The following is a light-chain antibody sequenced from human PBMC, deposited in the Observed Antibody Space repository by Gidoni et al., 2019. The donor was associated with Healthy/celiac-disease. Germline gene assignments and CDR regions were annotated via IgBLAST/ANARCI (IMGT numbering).Light chain of an antibody. CDR3: SSYTSSSILYV. J-gene: IGLJ1*01. CDR2: EVS. CDR1: SSDVGGYNY. V-gene: IGLV2-14*01. Sequence: QSALTQPAPVSGSPGQSITSSCTGTSSDVGGYNYVSWYQQHPGKAPKLMIYEVSNRPSGVSNRFSGSKSGNTASLTISGLQAEDEADYYCSSYTSSSILYVFGTGTKVTVL.